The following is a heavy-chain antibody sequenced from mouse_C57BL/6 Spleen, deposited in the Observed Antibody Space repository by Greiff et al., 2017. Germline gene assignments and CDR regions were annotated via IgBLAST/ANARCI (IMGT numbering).Heavy chain of an antibody. D-gene: IGHD2-2*01. CDR2: INPGSGGT. CDR3: ARSEMVTTYAMDY. CDR1: GYAFTNYL. J-gene: IGHJ4*01. Sequence: QVQLKQSGAELVRPGTSVKVSCKASGYAFTNYLIEWVKQRPGQGLEWIGVINPGSGGTNYNEKFKGKATLTADKSSSTAYMQLSSLTSEDSAVYFCARSEMVTTYAMDYWGQGTSVTVSS. V-gene: IGHV1-54*01.